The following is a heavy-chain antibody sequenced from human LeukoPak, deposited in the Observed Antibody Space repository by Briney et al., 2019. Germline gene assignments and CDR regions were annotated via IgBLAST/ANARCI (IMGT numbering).Heavy chain of an antibody. CDR2: ISYDGSNK. CDR3: AKDHGWGIAAVGFYFDY. D-gene: IGHD6-13*01. CDR1: GFTFSSYG. J-gene: IGHJ4*02. Sequence: GRSLRLSCAASGFTFSSYGMHWVRQAPGKGLEWVAVISYDGSNKYYADSVKGRFTISRDNSKNTLYLQMNSLRAEDTAVYYCAKDHGWGIAAVGFYFDYWGQGTLVTVSS. V-gene: IGHV3-30*18.